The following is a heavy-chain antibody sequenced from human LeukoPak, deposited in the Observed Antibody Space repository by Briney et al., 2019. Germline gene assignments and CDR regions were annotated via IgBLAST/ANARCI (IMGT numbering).Heavy chain of an antibody. V-gene: IGHV3-23*01. CDR3: AKVRRITMVRGVIDFDY. D-gene: IGHD3-10*01. Sequence: YYADSVKGRFTISRDNSKNSLYLQMNNLRVEDTAVYYCAKVRRITMVRGVIDFDYWGQGTLVTVSS. J-gene: IGHJ4*02.